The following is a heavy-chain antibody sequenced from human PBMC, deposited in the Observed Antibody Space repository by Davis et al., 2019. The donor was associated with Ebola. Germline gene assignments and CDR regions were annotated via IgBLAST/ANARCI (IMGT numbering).Heavy chain of an antibody. CDR2: IYPGDSDT. J-gene: IGHJ3*02. Sequence: GASLKISCKGSGYSFTSYWIGWARQMPGKGLEWMGFIYPGDSDTRYSPSFQGQVTISADKSISTAYLQWSSLKASDTAMYYCARRATNAFDIWGQGTMVTVSS. V-gene: IGHV5-51*01. CDR3: ARRATNAFDI. CDR1: GYSFTSYW. D-gene: IGHD1-26*01.